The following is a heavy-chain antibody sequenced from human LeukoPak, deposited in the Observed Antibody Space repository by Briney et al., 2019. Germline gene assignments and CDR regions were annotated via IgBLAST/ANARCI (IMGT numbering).Heavy chain of an antibody. CDR3: ARFRPTYYDFWSGYYIAPSYYYYMDV. Sequence: GASVNVSCTASGYTFTSYGISWVRQAPRQGLEWLGWISAYNGNTYYAQTLQGRVTMTTDTSMSTAYMELRSLRSDDTAVYYCARFRPTYYDFWSGYYIAPSYYYYMDVWGKGTTVTVSS. D-gene: IGHD3-3*01. CDR1: GYTFTSYG. V-gene: IGHV1-18*01. CDR2: ISAYNGNT. J-gene: IGHJ6*03.